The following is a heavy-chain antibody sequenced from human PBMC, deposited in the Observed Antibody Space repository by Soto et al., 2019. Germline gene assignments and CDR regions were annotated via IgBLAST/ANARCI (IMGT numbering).Heavy chain of an antibody. D-gene: IGHD5-18*01. V-gene: IGHV3-23*01. CDR2: ISGSGGST. J-gene: IGHJ4*02. CDR3: AKDRTAGSYGYETFSDY. CDR1: GFTFSSYA. Sequence: GGSLRLSCAASGFTFSSYAMSWVRQAPGKGLEWVSAISGSGGSTYYADSVKGRFTISRDNSKNTLYLQMNSLRAEDTAVYYCAKDRTAGSYGYETFSDYWGQGTLVTVS.